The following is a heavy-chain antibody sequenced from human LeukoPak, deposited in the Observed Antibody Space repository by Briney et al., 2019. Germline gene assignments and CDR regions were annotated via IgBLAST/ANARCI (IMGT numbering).Heavy chain of an antibody. Sequence: GGSLRLSCAASGFTFSSYWMHWVRQAPGKGLVWVSRINSDGSSISYADSVKGRFTISRDNSKNTLYLQMNSLRAEDTAVYYCAKDMYYDSSGPVFDYWGQGTLVTVSS. CDR3: AKDMYYDSSGPVFDY. J-gene: IGHJ4*02. V-gene: IGHV3-74*01. CDR1: GFTFSSYW. D-gene: IGHD3-22*01. CDR2: INSDGSSI.